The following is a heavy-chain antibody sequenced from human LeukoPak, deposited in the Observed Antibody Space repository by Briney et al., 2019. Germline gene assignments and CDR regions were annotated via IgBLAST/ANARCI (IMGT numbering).Heavy chain of an antibody. CDR3: ARGESIVVVVAARELDY. J-gene: IGHJ4*02. D-gene: IGHD2-15*01. V-gene: IGHV1-46*01. CDR2: INPSGGST. CDR1: GYTFTSYY. Sequence: ASVKVSCKASGYTFTSYYMRWVRQAPGQGLEWMGIINPSGGSTSYAQKFQGRVTMTRDMSTSTVYMELSSLRSEDTAVYYCARGESIVVVVAARELDYWGQGTLVTVSS.